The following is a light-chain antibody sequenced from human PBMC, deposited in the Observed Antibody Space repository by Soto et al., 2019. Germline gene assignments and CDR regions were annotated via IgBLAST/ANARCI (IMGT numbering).Light chain of an antibody. Sequence: DIQMTQSPSTLSASVGDRVIIVCRASQSIGSWLAWYQQKPGKAPKLLIYKASSFESGVPSRFSGSGSGTEFTLTIRSLQPADFATYYCQQYNTYLWTFGQGTKVEIK. CDR2: KAS. J-gene: IGKJ1*01. CDR1: QSIGSW. V-gene: IGKV1-5*03. CDR3: QQYNTYLWT.